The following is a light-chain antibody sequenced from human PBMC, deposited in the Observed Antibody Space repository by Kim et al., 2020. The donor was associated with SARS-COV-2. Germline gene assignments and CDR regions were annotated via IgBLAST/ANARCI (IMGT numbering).Light chain of an antibody. CDR2: TAS. V-gene: IGKV1-5*03. CDR3: QHYNGYPLT. Sequence: DIQMTQSPSTLSASVGDRVTMTCRASQTINSWLAWYQQKPGKAPKLLIYTASTLQNGVPSRFSGSKSGTEFTLTISSLQPDDFAPYYCQHYNGYPLTFCGRTKVDIK. CDR1: QTINSW. J-gene: IGKJ4*01.